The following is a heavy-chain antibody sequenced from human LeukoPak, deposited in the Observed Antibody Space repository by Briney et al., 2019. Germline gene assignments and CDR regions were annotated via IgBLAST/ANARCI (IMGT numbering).Heavy chain of an antibody. Sequence: SGGSLRLSCAASGFTFSNYNMHWVRQAPGKGLEWVAFIGYDGSDKHYADSVEGRFTISRDNSKNTLYLQMNSLRDEDTAVYYCAKDRGGGSCNFDYWGQGTLVTVSS. CDR3: AKDRGGGSCNFDY. CDR1: GFTFSNYN. D-gene: IGHD2-15*01. V-gene: IGHV3-30*02. J-gene: IGHJ4*02. CDR2: IGYDGSDK.